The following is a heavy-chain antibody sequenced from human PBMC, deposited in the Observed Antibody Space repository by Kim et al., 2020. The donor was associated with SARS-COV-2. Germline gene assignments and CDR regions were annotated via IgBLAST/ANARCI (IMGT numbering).Heavy chain of an antibody. CDR3: AKGSRLNYFDY. Sequence: GGSLRLSCAASGFTFSSYGMHWVRQAPGKGLEWVAVISYDGSNKYYADSVKGRFTISRDNSKNTLYLQMNSLRAEDTAVYYCAKGSRLNYFDYWGQGTLVTVSS. V-gene: IGHV3-30*18. J-gene: IGHJ4*02. CDR2: ISYDGSNK. D-gene: IGHD6-6*01. CDR1: GFTFSSYG.